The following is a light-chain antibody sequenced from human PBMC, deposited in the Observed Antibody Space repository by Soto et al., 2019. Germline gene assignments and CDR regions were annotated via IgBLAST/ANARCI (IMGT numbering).Light chain of an antibody. Sequence: EIVMTQSPDILSLSPGETATLSCRASQSVGSSLAWYQQKPGQAPRLLISDASTRAAGLPARFSGSGSGTEFTLTISSLQSEDFAVYYCQQSNNWPKTFGQGTKLEIK. CDR1: QSVGSS. CDR3: QQSNNWPKT. V-gene: IGKV3-15*01. J-gene: IGKJ1*01. CDR2: DAS.